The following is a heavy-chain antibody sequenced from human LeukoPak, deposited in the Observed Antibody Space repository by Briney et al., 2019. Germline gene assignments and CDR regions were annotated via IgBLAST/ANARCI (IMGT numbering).Heavy chain of an antibody. CDR1: GGSISSNEYY. CDR2: MYYSGST. Sequence: SETLSLTCNVSGGSISSNEYYWGWIRQPPGKGLEWIANMYYSGSTSYNPSLKSRVTMSVDTSKNQFSLKLSSVTAADTAVYYCARRTYDLWSGDYTGAFDIWGQGTMVTVSS. J-gene: IGHJ3*02. CDR3: ARRTYDLWSGDYTGAFDI. V-gene: IGHV4-39*07. D-gene: IGHD3-3*01.